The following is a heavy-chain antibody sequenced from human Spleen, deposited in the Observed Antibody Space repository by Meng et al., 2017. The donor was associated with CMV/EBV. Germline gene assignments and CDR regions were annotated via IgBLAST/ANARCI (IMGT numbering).Heavy chain of an antibody. J-gene: IGHJ3*01. Sequence: GGSLRLSCAASRFGFTFSSYAMHWVRQAPGKGLEWVSSITGSSTCIFYADSVMGRFTISRDNLKKSLYLEMNSLRAEDTAVYYCARDSPHDYRDYADAFDLWGQGTMVTVSS. D-gene: IGHD4-17*01. CDR3: ARDSPHDYRDYADAFDL. CDR2: ITGSSTCI. V-gene: IGHV3-21*01. CDR1: RFGFTFSSYA.